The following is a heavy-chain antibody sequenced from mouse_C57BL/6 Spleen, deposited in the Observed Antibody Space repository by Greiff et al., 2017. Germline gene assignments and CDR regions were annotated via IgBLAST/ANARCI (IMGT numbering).Heavy chain of an antibody. J-gene: IGHJ4*01. CDR2: ISYDGSN. V-gene: IGHV3-6*01. D-gene: IGHD2-10*01. CDR3: ASPYYGNYLYAMDY. CDR1: GYSITSGYY. Sequence: EVQLQESGPGLVKPSQSLSLTCSVTGYSITSGYYWNWIRQFPGNKLEWMGYISYDGSNNYNPSLKNRISITRDTSKNQFFLKLNSVTTEDTATYYCASPYYGNYLYAMDYWGQGTSVTVSS.